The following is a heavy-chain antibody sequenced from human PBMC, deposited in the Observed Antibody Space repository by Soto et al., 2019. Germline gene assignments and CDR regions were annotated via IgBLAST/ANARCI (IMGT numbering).Heavy chain of an antibody. D-gene: IGHD2-2*01. V-gene: IGHV4-34*01. J-gene: IGHJ6*02. CDR3: ARGGGYCSSTSCYWVSYYYYGMDV. Sequence: SETLSLTCAVYGGSFSGYYWSWIRQPPGKGLEWIGEINHSGSTNYNPSLKGRVTISVDTPKNQFSLKLSSVTAADTAVYYCARGGGYCSSTSCYWVSYYYYGMDVWGQGTTVTVSS. CDR2: INHSGST. CDR1: GGSFSGYY.